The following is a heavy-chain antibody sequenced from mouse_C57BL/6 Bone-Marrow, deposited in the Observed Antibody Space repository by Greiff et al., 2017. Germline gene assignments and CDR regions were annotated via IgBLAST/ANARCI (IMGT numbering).Heavy chain of an antibody. CDR3: ARDCGNYEFAY. Sequence: QVQLQQSGAELARPGASVKLSCKASGYTFTSYGISWVKQRTGQGLEWIGEIYPRSGNTYYNGKFKGKATLTADKSSSTAYMELRSLTSEDSAVYFCARDCGNYEFAYWGQGTLVTVSA. J-gene: IGHJ3*01. V-gene: IGHV1-81*01. CDR1: GYTFTSYG. D-gene: IGHD2-1*01. CDR2: IYPRSGNT.